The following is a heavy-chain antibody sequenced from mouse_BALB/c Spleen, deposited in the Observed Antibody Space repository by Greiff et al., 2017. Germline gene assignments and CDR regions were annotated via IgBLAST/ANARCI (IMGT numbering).Heavy chain of an antibody. CDR3: APHAMDY. J-gene: IGHJ4*01. Sequence: VQLQQSGAELVRPGALVKLSCKASGFNIKDYYMHWVKQRPEQDLEWIGWIDPENGNTIYDPKFQGKASITADTSSNTAYLQLSSLTSEDTAVYYCAPHAMDYWGQGTSVTVSS. CDR1: GFNIKDYY. V-gene: IGHV14-1*02. CDR2: IDPENGNT.